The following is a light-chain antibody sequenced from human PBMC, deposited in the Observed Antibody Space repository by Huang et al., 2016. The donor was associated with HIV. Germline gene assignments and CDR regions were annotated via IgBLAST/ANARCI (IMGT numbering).Light chain of an antibody. CDR1: QNIGGS. CDR2: EAS. J-gene: IGKJ4*01. Sequence: EIVMTQSPATVSVSPGERATLSCRASQNIGGSLAWYQKKPGQAPRLLIYEASTRATGIPARFRGSESGTDFTLTISSLQSEDFAVYYCQQYNDWSAVTFGGGTKVEI. CDR3: QQYNDWSAVT. V-gene: IGKV3-15*01.